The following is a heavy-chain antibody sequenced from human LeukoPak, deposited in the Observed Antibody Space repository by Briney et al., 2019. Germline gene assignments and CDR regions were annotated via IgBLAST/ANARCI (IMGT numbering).Heavy chain of an antibody. CDR2: IRSKANSYAT. J-gene: IGHJ4*02. D-gene: IGHD3-10*01. CDR1: GFTFSSYA. CDR3: TRLGYYYGSGSPNQY. Sequence: GGSLRLSCAASGFTFSSYAMHWVRQASGKGPEWVGRIRSKANSYATAYAASVKGRFTISRDDSKNTAYLQMNSLKTEDTAVYYCTRLGYYYGSGSPNQYWGQGTLVTVSS. V-gene: IGHV3-73*01.